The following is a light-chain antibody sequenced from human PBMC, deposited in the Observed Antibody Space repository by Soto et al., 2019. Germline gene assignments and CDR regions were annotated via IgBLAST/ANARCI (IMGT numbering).Light chain of an antibody. J-gene: IGKJ1*01. CDR1: QSISSW. CDR2: DAS. CDR3: QQYNIYSWT. Sequence: DIQMTQSPSTLSASVGDRVTIPCRASQSISSWLAWYQQKPGKAPKLLIYDASSLESGVPSRFSGSGSGTEFTLTISSLQPDDFATYYCQQYNIYSWTFGQGTKVDNK. V-gene: IGKV1-5*01.